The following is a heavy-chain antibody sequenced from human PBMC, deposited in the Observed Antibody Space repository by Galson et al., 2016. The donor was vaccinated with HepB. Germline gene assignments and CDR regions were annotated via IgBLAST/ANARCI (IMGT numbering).Heavy chain of an antibody. Sequence: SLRLSCAASGFTFDDYAMHWVRQAPGKGLEWVSGISWNSGSIGYADSVKGRFTISRDNAKNSLYLQMNSLRAEDTALYYCAKDRRSSGYYHGAFDIWGQGTMVAVSS. CDR2: ISWNSGSI. V-gene: IGHV3-9*01. CDR3: AKDRRSSGYYHGAFDI. CDR1: GFTFDDYA. D-gene: IGHD3-22*01. J-gene: IGHJ3*02.